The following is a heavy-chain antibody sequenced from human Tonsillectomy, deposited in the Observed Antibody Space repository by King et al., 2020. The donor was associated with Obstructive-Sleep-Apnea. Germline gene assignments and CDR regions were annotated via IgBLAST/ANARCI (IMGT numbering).Heavy chain of an antibody. CDR2: FDPSDAYT. Sequence: VQLVESGAEMKKPGESLRISCKGSGYSFTSYWIFWVRQMPGKGLEWIGSFDPSDAYTNYSPSFQGHVTFSTDKSISTAYLQWSSLKASDTAMYYCATRPNHYDSSAYSHYWGQGTLVTVAS. J-gene: IGHJ4*02. CDR3: ATRPNHYDSSAYSHY. CDR1: GYSFTSYW. D-gene: IGHD3-22*01. V-gene: IGHV5-10-1*01.